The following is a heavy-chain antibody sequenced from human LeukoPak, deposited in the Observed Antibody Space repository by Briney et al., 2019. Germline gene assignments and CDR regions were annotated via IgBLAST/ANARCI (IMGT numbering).Heavy chain of an antibody. CDR1: GGSISSYY. CDR2: IYHSGST. Sequence: PSETLSLTCTVSGGSISSYYWSWVRQPPGKGLEWIGEIYHSGSTNYNPSLKSRVTISVDKSKNQFSLKLSSVTAADTAVYYCASSPPLGQHWGQGTLVTVSS. CDR3: ASSPPLGQH. J-gene: IGHJ1*01. V-gene: IGHV4-4*02.